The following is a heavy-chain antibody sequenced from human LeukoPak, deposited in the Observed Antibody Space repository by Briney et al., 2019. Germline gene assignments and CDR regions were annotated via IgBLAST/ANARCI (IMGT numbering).Heavy chain of an antibody. CDR2: ISAYTGNT. J-gene: IGHJ4*02. D-gene: IGHD3-22*01. V-gene: IGHV1-18*01. CDR3: ARSPPPYYYDSSGPIDY. CDR1: GYTFISYS. Sequence: ASVKVSCKASGYTFISYSITWVRQAPGQRLEGMGWISAYTGNTLYAQKFQGRVTMTTDTSTSTAYMELKSLRSDDTALYYCARSPPPYYYDSSGPIDYWGQGTLVTVSS.